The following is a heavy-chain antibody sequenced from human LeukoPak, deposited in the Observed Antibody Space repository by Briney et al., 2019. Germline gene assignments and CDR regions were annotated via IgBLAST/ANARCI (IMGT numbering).Heavy chain of an antibody. V-gene: IGHV4-4*07. Sequence: SETLSLTCTVSGGSISSYYWSWIRQPAGKGLEWIGRIYTSGSTNYNPSLKSRVTMSVDTSKNQFSLKLSSVTAADTAVYYCARNYYDSSGYYSDYWGQGTLVTVSS. CDR2: IYTSGST. CDR1: GGSISSYY. J-gene: IGHJ4*02. D-gene: IGHD3-22*01. CDR3: ARNYYDSSGYYSDY.